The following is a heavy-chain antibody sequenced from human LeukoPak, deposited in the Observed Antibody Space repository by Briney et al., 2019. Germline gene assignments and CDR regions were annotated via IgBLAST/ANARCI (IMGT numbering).Heavy chain of an antibody. D-gene: IGHD6-19*01. CDR2: ISSSGSTI. CDR1: GFTFSDYY. Sequence: GGSLRLSCAASGFTFSDYYMSWIRQAPGKGLEWVSYISSSGSTIYYADSVKGRFTISRDNAKNSLYLQMNSLRAEDTAVYYCARALYSSGWSRRLDYWGQGTLVTVSS. J-gene: IGHJ4*02. CDR3: ARALYSSGWSRRLDY. V-gene: IGHV3-11*01.